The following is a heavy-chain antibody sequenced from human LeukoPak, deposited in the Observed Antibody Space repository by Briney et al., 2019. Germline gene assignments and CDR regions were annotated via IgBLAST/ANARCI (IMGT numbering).Heavy chain of an antibody. V-gene: IGHV4-4*02. CDR1: GGSITSDNC. CDR3: ARDRDGMGV. J-gene: IGHJ6*02. CDR2: IYHSGST. Sequence: SGTLSLICAVSGGSITSDNCWTWVRQPPGKGLEWIGAIYHSGSTDYNPSLKSRVTISVDKSKNQFSLRLNSVTAADTAVYFCARDRDGMGVWGQGTTVTVSS.